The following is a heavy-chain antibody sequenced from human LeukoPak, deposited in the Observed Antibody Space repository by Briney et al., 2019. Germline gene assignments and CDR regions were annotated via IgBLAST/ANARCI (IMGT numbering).Heavy chain of an antibody. D-gene: IGHD6-19*01. V-gene: IGHV7-4-1*02. Sequence: ASVKVSCKASGYTFTSYAMNWVRQAPGQGLEWMGWINTNTGNPTYAQGFTGRFVFSLDTSVSTAYLQISSLKAEDTAVYYCARVKRAVTGTGEAFDIWGQGTMVTVSS. CDR1: GYTFTSYA. J-gene: IGHJ3*02. CDR2: INTNTGNP. CDR3: ARVKRAVTGTGEAFDI.